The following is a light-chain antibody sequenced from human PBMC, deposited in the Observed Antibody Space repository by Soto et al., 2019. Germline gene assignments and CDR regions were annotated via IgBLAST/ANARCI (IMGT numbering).Light chain of an antibody. J-gene: IGKJ1*01. CDR2: GAS. CDR3: QRYGSSPWT. Sequence: EIVMTQSPATLSVSPGEIATLSFRASQSVSSNLAWYQQKPGQAPRLLIYGASTRATGIPARFSGSGSGTEFTLTITRLEPEDFAVYYCQRYGSSPWTFGQGTKVDIK. V-gene: IGKV3-15*01. CDR1: QSVSSN.